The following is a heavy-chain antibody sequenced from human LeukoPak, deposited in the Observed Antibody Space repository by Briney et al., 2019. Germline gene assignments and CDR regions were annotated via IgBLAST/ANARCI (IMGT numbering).Heavy chain of an antibody. CDR2: ISDTGNT. CDR3: AREYCSGGSCYDY. Sequence: GGSLRLSCAASGFTLSSYAMSWVRQAPGKGLEWVSAISDTGNTYHADSVKGRFTISRDNAKNSLYLQMNSLRAEDTALYYCAREYCSGGSCYDYWGQGTLVTVSS. D-gene: IGHD2-15*01. J-gene: IGHJ4*02. V-gene: IGHV3-23*01. CDR1: GFTLSSYA.